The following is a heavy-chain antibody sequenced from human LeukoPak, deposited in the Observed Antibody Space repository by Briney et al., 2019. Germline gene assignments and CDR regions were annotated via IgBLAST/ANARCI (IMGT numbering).Heavy chain of an antibody. V-gene: IGHV1-18*01. J-gene: IGHJ3*02. CDR2: ISAYNGNT. D-gene: IGHD4-17*01. CDR1: GYTFTSYG. Sequence: GASVKVSCKASGYTFTSYGISWVRQAPGQGLEWMGWISAYNGNTNYAQKLQGRVTMTADTSTSTAYMELRSLRSDDTAVYYCARLDSTVTHDAFDIWGQGTMVTVSS. CDR3: ARLDSTVTHDAFDI.